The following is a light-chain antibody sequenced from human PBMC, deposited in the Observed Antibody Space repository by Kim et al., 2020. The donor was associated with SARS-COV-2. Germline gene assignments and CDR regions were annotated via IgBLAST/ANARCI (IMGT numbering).Light chain of an antibody. Sequence: LSPGGRATHSCTASQSLRNTYLAWYQHKPGETPRLLLCGVSSRATGIPDRFSGSWSGTAFTLNISRLEPEDFAVYYCQQDGSSPYTFGQGTKLEI. CDR2: GVS. V-gene: IGKV3-20*01. CDR3: QQDGSSPYT. CDR1: QSLRNTY. J-gene: IGKJ2*01.